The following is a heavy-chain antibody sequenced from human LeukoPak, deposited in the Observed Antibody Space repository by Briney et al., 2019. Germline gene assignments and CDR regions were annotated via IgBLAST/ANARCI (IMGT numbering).Heavy chain of an antibody. CDR2: VHHRGTA. CDR1: NGSISNYF. J-gene: IGHJ3*02. Sequence: SETLSLTCTVSNGSISNYFWSWIRQPPGKGQEWIGYVHHRGTANYNPSLMSRVNISIDTSEHRLSLKLSSVTAADTALYYCASLGGYYESSSYSQLDAFDIWGQGTMVTVSS. CDR3: ASLGGYYESSSYSQLDAFDI. D-gene: IGHD3-22*01. V-gene: IGHV4-59*01.